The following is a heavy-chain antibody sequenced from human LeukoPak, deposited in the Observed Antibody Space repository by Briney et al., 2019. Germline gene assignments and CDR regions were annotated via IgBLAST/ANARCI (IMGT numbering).Heavy chain of an antibody. V-gene: IGHV1-8*01. CDR1: GYTFTSYD. CDR2: MNPNSGNT. Sequence: GASVKVSCKASGYTFTSYDLNWVRQATGQGLEWMGWMNPNSGNTGYAQKFQGRVTMTRDTSISTAYMELSSLRSGDTAVYYCARDYGGNSGWFDPWGQGTLVTVSS. J-gene: IGHJ5*02. CDR3: ARDYGGNSGWFDP. D-gene: IGHD4-23*01.